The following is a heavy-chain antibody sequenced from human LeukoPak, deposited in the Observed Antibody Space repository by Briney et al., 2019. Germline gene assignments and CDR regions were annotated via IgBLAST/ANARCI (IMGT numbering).Heavy chain of an antibody. V-gene: IGHV3-33*01. J-gene: IGHJ6*02. CDR2: IWYDGSET. Sequence: PGGSLRLSCAASGFNFSRYGMYWVRQAPGKGLEWVAIIWYDGSETYYADFVKGRFTISRDNSKNTLFLQMNSLRADDTAVYYCASNKVTTEGTDVWGQGTTVAVSS. CDR3: ASNKVTTEGTDV. D-gene: IGHD4-17*01. CDR1: GFNFSRYG.